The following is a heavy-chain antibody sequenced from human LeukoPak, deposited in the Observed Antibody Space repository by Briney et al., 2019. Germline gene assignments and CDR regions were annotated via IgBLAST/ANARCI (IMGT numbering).Heavy chain of an antibody. CDR2: ISYDGSNK. CDR3: AKDRADYYDSSGYTDY. CDR1: GFTFSSYG. D-gene: IGHD3-22*01. V-gene: IGHV3-30*18. J-gene: IGHJ4*02. Sequence: GGSLRLSCAASGFTFSSYGMHWVRQAPGKGLGWVAVISYDGSNKYYADSVKGRFTISRDNSKNTLYLQMNSLRAEDTAVYYCAKDRADYYDSSGYTDYWGQGTLVTVSS.